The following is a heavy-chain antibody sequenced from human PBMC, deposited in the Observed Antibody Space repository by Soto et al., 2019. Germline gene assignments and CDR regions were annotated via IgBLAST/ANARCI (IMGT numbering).Heavy chain of an antibody. V-gene: IGHV4-34*01. Sequence: QVQLQQWGAGLLKPSETLSLTCAVYGGSFSGHSWTWIRQSPGKGLEWIGDINHSGRVNYSPSLKSRVTISLDTSKNQFSLPLSAVTAADTAMYYCSTRAYDTNGYYRFDPWGQGTLVTVSS. CDR1: GGSFSGHS. CDR3: STRAYDTNGYYRFDP. J-gene: IGHJ5*01. D-gene: IGHD3-22*01. CDR2: INHSGRV.